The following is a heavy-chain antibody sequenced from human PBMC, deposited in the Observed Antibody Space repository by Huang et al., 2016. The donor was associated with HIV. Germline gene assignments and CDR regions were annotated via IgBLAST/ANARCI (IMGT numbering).Heavy chain of an antibody. V-gene: IGHV4-59*11. CDR1: GGSISSHH. J-gene: IGHJ2*01. Sequence: QVLVQESGPGLAKPSETLSLTCTVPGGSISSHHWSWIRQAPGKGLEWIGAMFYSGSTKTNPSLKSRVTISVDTSKNQISLRLASVTAADSAVYFCARVARGPNWYFDLWGRGTLVTVSS. D-gene: IGHD2-15*01. CDR3: ARVARGPNWYFDL. CDR2: MFYSGST.